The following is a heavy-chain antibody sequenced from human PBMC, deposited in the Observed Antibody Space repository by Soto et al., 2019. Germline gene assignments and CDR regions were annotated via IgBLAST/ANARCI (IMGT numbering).Heavy chain of an antibody. Sequence: SVKVSCKASGGTFSSYAISWVRQAPGQGLEWMGGIIPIFGTANYAQKFQGRVTITADESTSTAYMELSSLSAADTAVYYCARGQRYYYRSGRVFGMDVWGQGTTVTVSS. J-gene: IGHJ6*02. D-gene: IGHD3-10*01. CDR2: IIPIFGTA. CDR3: ARGQRYYYRSGRVFGMDV. V-gene: IGHV1-69*13. CDR1: GGTFSSYA.